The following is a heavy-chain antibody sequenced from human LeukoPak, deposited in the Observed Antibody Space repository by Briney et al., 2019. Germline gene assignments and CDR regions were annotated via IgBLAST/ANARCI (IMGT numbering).Heavy chain of an antibody. Sequence: GESLKISCKGSAYSFSSYWIGWGRQISGKGLEWMGIICPGDSDTKYSPSFQGQVTISADKSISTAYLQWSSLKVSDTAMYYCARHLGSVSSAYFDYWGQGTLVTVSS. CDR3: ARHLGSVSSAYFDY. CDR2: ICPGDSDT. CDR1: AYSFSSYW. V-gene: IGHV5-51*01. J-gene: IGHJ4*02. D-gene: IGHD3-10*01.